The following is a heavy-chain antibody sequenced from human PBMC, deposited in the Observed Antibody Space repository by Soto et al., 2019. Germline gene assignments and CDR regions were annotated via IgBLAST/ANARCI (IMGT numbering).Heavy chain of an antibody. V-gene: IGHV1-69*06. CDR1: GGTFSSYA. J-gene: IGHJ6*02. CDR2: IIPIFGTA. CDR3: ATYTITFGGVIVISHYYGMDV. D-gene: IGHD3-16*02. Sequence: SVKVSCKASGGTFSSYAISWVRQAPGQGLEWMGGIIPIFGTAIYAQKFQGRVTMTEDTSTDTAYMELSSLRSEDTAVYYCATYTITFGGVIVISHYYGMDVWGQGTTVTVSS.